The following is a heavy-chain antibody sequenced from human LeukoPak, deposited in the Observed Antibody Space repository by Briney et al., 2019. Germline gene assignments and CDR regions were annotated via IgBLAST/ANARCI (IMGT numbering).Heavy chain of an antibody. D-gene: IGHD3-3*02. CDR1: GFTFSSYS. CDR3: ARDLEGDEASIDY. V-gene: IGHV3-21*01. CDR2: ISSSSSYI. Sequence: PGGSLRLSCAASGFTFSSYSMNWVRQAPGKGLEWVSSISSSSSYIYYADSVKGRFTISRDNAKNSLYLQMNSLRAEDTAVYYCARDLEGDEASIDYWGQGTLVTVSS. J-gene: IGHJ4*02.